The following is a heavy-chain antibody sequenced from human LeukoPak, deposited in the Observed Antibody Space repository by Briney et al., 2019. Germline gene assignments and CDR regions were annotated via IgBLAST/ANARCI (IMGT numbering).Heavy chain of an antibody. D-gene: IGHD4-23*01. CDR2: IEQDGGEK. V-gene: IGHV3-7*01. CDR1: GFTFSNYW. J-gene: IGHJ4*02. Sequence: GGSLRLSCAASGFTFSNYWMSWVRQAPGKGLEWVANIEQDGGEKNYVDSVKGRFTISRDNARNSLYLQINSLRAEDTAVYYCARDRGYSTFDYWGQGTLVTVST. CDR3: ARDRGYSTFDY.